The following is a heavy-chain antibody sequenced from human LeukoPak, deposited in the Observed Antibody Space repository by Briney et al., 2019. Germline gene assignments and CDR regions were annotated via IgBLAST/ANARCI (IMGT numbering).Heavy chain of an antibody. CDR1: GFTFSSYG. V-gene: IGHV3-30*18. D-gene: IGHD3-10*01. CDR2: ISYDGSNK. J-gene: IGHJ4*02. Sequence: PGGSLRLSCAASGFTFSSYGMHWVRQAPGKGLEWVADISYDGSNKYYADSVKGRFTISRDNSKNTLYLQMNSLRAEDTAVYYCAKDLRGSGSYPYYWGQGTLVTVSS. CDR3: AKDLRGSGSYPYY.